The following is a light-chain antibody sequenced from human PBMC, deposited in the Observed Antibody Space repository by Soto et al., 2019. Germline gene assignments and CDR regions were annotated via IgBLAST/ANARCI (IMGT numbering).Light chain of an antibody. CDR1: QSIRSY. CDR3: QQSYSFPIT. CDR2: TAS. J-gene: IGKJ5*01. Sequence: DIQMTQSPSSLSASVGDRVTITCRASQSIRSYLNWYQQKPGEAPSLLIYTASSLQRGVPSRFSVSGSGTDFTLTISSLQPAEFATYYCQQSYSFPITFGQGTRLDIK. V-gene: IGKV1-39*01.